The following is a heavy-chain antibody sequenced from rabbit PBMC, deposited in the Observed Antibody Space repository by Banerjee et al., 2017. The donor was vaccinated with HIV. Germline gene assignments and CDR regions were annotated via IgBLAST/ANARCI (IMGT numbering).Heavy chain of an antibody. Sequence: QSLEESGGGLVQPEGSLTLTCTASGFSFSSSYYMCWVRQAPGKGLEWIACIYGGSSGSTYYASWAKGRFTISKTSSTTVTLQMTGLTAADTATYFCARDRIWNFYGAAGYAYATGDYFNLWGPGTLVTVS. CDR2: IYGGSSGST. CDR3: ARDRIWNFYGAAGYAYATGDYFNL. J-gene: IGHJ4*01. D-gene: IGHD6-1*01. CDR1: GFSFSSSYY. V-gene: IGHV1S40*01.